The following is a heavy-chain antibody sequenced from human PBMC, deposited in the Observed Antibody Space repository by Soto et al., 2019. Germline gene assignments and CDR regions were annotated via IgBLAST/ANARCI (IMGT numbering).Heavy chain of an antibody. CDR2: IYYSGST. V-gene: IGHV4-30-4*01. CDR1: GGSISSGDYY. D-gene: IGHD3-22*01. CDR3: ARADSSGYYPIDY. Sequence: LSLTCTVSGGSISSGDYYWSWIRQPPGKGLEWIGYIYYSGSTYYNPSLKSRVTISVDTSKNQFPLKLSSVTAADTAVYYCARADSSGYYPIDYWGQGTLVTVSS. J-gene: IGHJ4*02.